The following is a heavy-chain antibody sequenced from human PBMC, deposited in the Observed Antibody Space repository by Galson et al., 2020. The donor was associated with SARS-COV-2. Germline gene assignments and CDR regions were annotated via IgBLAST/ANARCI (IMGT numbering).Heavy chain of an antibody. CDR3: ARGSTSFYYYYYMDV. D-gene: IGHD2-15*01. J-gene: IGHJ6*03. V-gene: IGHV3-13*01. CDR1: GFTFTSYD. Sequence: GGSMRLSCAASGFTFTSYDMHWVRQAKGKGLEWVSAIGTAGDTYYQGSVKGRFTISRENAKNSLYLQMNSMSAGDTAVYYCARGSTSFYYYYYMDVWGKGTTVPVAS. CDR2: IGTAGDT.